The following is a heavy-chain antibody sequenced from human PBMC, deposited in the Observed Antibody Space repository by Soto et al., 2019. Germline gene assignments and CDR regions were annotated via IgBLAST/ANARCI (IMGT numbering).Heavy chain of an antibody. CDR1: GFTFSSYG. CDR3: AQDKRGYSYGIFEY. CDR2: ISYDGSNK. D-gene: IGHD5-18*01. V-gene: IGHV3-30*18. J-gene: IGHJ4*02. Sequence: QVQLVESGGGVVQPGRSLRLSCAASGFTFSSYGMHWVRQAPGKGLEWVAVISYDGSNKYYADSVKGRFTISRDNSKNPLYLKMNSRRAEDTAVYYCAQDKRGYSYGIFEYWGQGTLVTVSS.